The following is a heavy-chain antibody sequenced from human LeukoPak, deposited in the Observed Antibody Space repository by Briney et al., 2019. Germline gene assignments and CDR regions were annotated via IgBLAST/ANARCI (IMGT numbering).Heavy chain of an antibody. CDR2: LYSDGRT. J-gene: IGHJ4*02. CDR1: GFTVNSNY. D-gene: IGHD2-15*01. Sequence: GGSLRLSCAASGFTVNSNYMNWVRQAPGKGLEWVSVLYSDGRTYYADSVKGRFTISRDTSKNTRYLQVNSLRAEDTAVYYCARGGGYYPIDYWGQGTLVTVSS. V-gene: IGHV3-53*01. CDR3: ARGGGYYPIDY.